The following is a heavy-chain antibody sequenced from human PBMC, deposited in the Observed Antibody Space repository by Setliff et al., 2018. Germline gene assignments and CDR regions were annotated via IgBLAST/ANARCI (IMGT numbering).Heavy chain of an antibody. V-gene: IGHV3-64*01. J-gene: IGHJ4*02. Sequence: PGGSLRLSCAASGFTFSSYAMHWVRQVPGKGLEFVASITSDGGSSYYANPVKGRFVISRDNSKNTLSLHMDSLRADDMALYYCARVSEYSNYRDFWGQGSLVTVSS. D-gene: IGHD6-6*01. CDR3: ARVSEYSNYRDF. CDR1: GFTFSSYA. CDR2: ITSDGGSS.